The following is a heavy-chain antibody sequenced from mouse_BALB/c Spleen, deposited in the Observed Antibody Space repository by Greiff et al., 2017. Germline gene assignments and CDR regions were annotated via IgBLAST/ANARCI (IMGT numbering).Heavy chain of an antibody. Sequence: EVMLVESGGGLVKPGGSLKLSCAASGFTFSSYALSWVRQTPEKRLEWVASFSSGGSTYYPDSVKGRFTISRDNARNILYLQMSSLRSEDTAMYYCAKSSITTVVDWYFDVWGAGTTVTVSS. CDR2: FSSGGST. J-gene: IGHJ1*01. V-gene: IGHV5-6-5*01. CDR1: GFTFSSYA. D-gene: IGHD1-1*01. CDR3: AKSSITTVVDWYFDV.